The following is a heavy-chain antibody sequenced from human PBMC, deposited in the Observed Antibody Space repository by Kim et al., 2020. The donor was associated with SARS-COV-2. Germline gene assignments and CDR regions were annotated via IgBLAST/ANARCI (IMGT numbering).Heavy chain of an antibody. CDR1: GGSISSGGYS. V-gene: IGHV4-30-2*01. J-gene: IGHJ5*02. CDR3: ARGEAYSSSWYPWFDP. CDR2: IYHSGST. Sequence: SETLSLTCAVSGGSISSGGYSWSWIRQPPGKGLEWIGYIYHSGSTYYNPSLKSRVTISVDRSKNQFSLKLSSVTAADTAVYYCARGEAYSSSWYPWFDPWGQGTLVTVSS. D-gene: IGHD6-13*01.